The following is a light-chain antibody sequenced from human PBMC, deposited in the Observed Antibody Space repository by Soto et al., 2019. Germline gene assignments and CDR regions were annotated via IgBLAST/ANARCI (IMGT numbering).Light chain of an antibody. V-gene: IGKV1-5*01. CDR1: QSINIW. CDR3: QQYNNYST. J-gene: IGKJ1*01. Sequence: DIQMTQSPSSLSASVGDRVTITCRASQSINIWLAWYQQKPGRAPKLLIYDASSLESGVPSRFSGSGSGTEFTLTISSLQPDDFATYYCQQYNNYSTFGQGTKVDI. CDR2: DAS.